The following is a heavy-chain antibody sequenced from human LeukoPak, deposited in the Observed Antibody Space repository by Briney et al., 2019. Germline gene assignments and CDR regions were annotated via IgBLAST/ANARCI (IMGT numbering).Heavy chain of an antibody. Sequence: KPSETLSLTCTVSGYSISSGYYWGWIRPPPGKGLEWIGSIYHSGSTYYNPSLKSRVTISVDTSKNQFSLKLSSVTAADTAVYYCARDPMTTVSGPVDWFDPWGQGTLVTVSS. CDR3: ARDPMTTVSGPVDWFDP. CDR1: GYSISSGYY. CDR2: IYHSGST. J-gene: IGHJ5*02. D-gene: IGHD4-11*01. V-gene: IGHV4-38-2*02.